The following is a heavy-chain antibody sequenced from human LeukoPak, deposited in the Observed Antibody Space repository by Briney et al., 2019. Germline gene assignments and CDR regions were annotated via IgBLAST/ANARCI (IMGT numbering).Heavy chain of an antibody. CDR2: IYSGGSA. V-gene: IGHV3-66*01. Sequence: PGGSQRLSCAASGFTVSNNYMTWVRQAPGKGLEWVSVIYSGGSAYYADSVKGRFTISRDNSKNTLYLQMNSLRAEDTALYYCHTKVRLDYWGQGTLVTVSS. J-gene: IGHJ4*02. CDR1: GFTVSNNY. CDR3: HTKVRLDY. D-gene: IGHD4-11*01.